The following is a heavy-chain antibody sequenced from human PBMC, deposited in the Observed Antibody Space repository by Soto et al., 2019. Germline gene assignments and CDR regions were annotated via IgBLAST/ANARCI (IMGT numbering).Heavy chain of an antibody. D-gene: IGHD3-10*01. CDR2: ISRHNGNT. CDR1: GYVFIGYG. Sequence: ASVKVSCKASGYVFIGYGISWVRQAPGQGLEWMGWISRHNGNTNYAQNFQGRVTMTTDASTSTAYMELRSLRSDDTAVYYCARDLDGSGSYYTDSWGQGTLVTVSS. CDR3: ARDLDGSGSYYTDS. J-gene: IGHJ4*02. V-gene: IGHV1-18*01.